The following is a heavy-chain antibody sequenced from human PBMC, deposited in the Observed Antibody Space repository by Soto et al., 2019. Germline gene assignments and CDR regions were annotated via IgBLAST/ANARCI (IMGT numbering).Heavy chain of an antibody. Sequence: QVQLQESGPGLVKPSGTLSLTCAVSGGSISSSNWWSWVRQPPGKGLEWIGEIYHSGSTNYNPSPTSRVTIPVDKSKNQFSLKLSSVTAADTAVYYCAMVRGVTLHFDYWGQGTLVTVSS. D-gene: IGHD3-10*01. CDR2: IYHSGST. CDR1: GGSISSSNW. CDR3: AMVRGVTLHFDY. V-gene: IGHV4-4*02. J-gene: IGHJ4*02.